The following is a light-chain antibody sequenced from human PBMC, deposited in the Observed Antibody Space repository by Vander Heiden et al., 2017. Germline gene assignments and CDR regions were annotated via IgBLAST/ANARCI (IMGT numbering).Light chain of an antibody. CDR1: PAPVSFSHY. CDR3: VLYMGNGIWV. J-gene: IGLJ3*02. Sequence: QTVVTQDPSFSVSPGGTVTLTCGLSPAPVSFSHYTGWYQQTPGQASRTLIYSTNIRSSGVPDRFSGALDGSKAALTITGALADDESVFYCVLYMGNGIWVFGGGTKLTVL. CDR2: STN. V-gene: IGLV8-61*01.